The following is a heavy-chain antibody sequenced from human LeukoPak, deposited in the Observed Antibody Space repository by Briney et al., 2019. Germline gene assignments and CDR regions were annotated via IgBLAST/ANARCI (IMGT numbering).Heavy chain of an antibody. CDR3: ARSYCGGDCYTLPLYYYYYMDV. V-gene: IGHV4-39*01. D-gene: IGHD2-21*02. CDR1: GGSISSSSYY. J-gene: IGHJ6*03. CDR2: IYYSGST. Sequence: PSETLSLTCTVSGGSISSSSYYWGWIRQPPGKGLEWIGSIYYSGSTYYNPSLKSRVTISVDTSKNQFSLKLSSVTAADTAVYYCARSYCGGDCYTLPLYYYYYMDVWGKGTTVTVSS.